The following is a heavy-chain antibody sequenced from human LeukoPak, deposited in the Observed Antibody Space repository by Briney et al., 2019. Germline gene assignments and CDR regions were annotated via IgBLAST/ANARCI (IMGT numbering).Heavy chain of an antibody. Sequence: GGSLRLSCAASGLTFSSYWMHWVRQAPGKGLEWVSVIYSGGSTYYADSVKGRFTISRDNSKNTLYLQMNSLRAEDTAVYYCARKKTPAASDYYYGMDVWGQGTTVTVSS. J-gene: IGHJ6*02. CDR1: GLTFSSYW. V-gene: IGHV3-53*01. CDR2: IYSGGST. D-gene: IGHD2-2*01. CDR3: ARKKTPAASDYYYGMDV.